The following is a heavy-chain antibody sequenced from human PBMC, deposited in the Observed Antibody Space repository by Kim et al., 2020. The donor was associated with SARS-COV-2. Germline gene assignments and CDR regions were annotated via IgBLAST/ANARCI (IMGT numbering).Heavy chain of an antibody. CDR3: TRGHLGYSAD. CDR1: GGSITSTSYY. D-gene: IGHD5-12*01. Sequence: SETLSLTCSVSGGSITSTSYYWGWVRQPPGKGLEWIGTFHYSGSTYYNPSLKSRVTISGDTSKNQFSLRLTSGTAEDTAVYYCTRGHLGYSADWGQGTLVTVSS. V-gene: IGHV4-39*07. CDR2: FHYSGST. J-gene: IGHJ4*02.